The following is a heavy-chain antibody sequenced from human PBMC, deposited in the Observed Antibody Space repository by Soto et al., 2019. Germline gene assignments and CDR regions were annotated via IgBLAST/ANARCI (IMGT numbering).Heavy chain of an antibody. CDR1: EFPFRSYS. J-gene: IGHJ4*02. D-gene: IGHD3-10*01. CDR3: ARDPRPTMVRGVIINDFVD. CDR2: ISSSSSYI. V-gene: IGHV3-21*01. Sequence: GGFLSLPCPASEFPFRSYSLNWISPAPGKGLEWVSSISSSSSYIYYADSVKGRFTISRDNAKNSLYLQMNSLRAEDTAVYYCARDPRPTMVRGVIINDFVDWGQGTLVTFSS.